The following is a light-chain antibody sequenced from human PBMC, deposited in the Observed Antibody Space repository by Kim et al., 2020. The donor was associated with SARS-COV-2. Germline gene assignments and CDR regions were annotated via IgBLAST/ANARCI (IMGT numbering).Light chain of an antibody. CDR1: SSLVVNSNY. J-gene: IGLJ2*01. V-gene: IGLV2-14*03. CDR2: DVS. CDR3: TSYTGADTVV. Sequence: GQSSTVSCTGTSSLVVNSNYVSWYQQHPDKAPKLIIFDVSYRPSGVSTRFSGSKSGNTASLTISGLQAADEADYYCTSYTGADTVVFGGGTQLTVL.